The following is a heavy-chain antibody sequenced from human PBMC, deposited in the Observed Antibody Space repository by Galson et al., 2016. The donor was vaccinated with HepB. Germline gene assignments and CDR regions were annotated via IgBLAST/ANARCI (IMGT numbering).Heavy chain of an antibody. Sequence: SLRLSCAASGITLRNFIIHWVRQPPGKGLEWVAAISHDDISKYYTDSVKGRFTISRDNSGNTVDLQMNSLRAEDTAVYYCARDRGSAAGFDYWGQGTLVTVAS. CDR1: GITLRNFI. CDR2: ISHDDISK. CDR3: ARDRGSAAGFDY. V-gene: IGHV3-30-3*01. J-gene: IGHJ4*02. D-gene: IGHD6-13*01.